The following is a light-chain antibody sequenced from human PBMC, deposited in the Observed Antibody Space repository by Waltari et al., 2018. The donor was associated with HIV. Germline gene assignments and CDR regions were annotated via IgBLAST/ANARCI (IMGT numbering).Light chain of an antibody. CDR1: SSNIGTYS. V-gene: IGLV1-44*01. CDR3: ATWEHRLNGPI. J-gene: IGLJ2*01. Sequence: QSVLTQPPSASGTPGQRVTISCSGGSSNIGTYSVNWYQQVPGTAPKLLLYNNQQWPSGVPDRFSGAKSGTSASLAISGLQSEDEADYYCATWEHRLNGPIFGGGTRLTVL. CDR2: NNQ.